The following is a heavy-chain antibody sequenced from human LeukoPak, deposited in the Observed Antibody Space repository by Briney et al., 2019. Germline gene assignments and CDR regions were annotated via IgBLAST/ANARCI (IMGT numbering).Heavy chain of an antibody. CDR2: IYPGDSDT. V-gene: IGHV5-51*01. CDR1: GYTFTSYW. CDR3: ARPAFNYDFWSGTSNYYFDY. D-gene: IGHD3-3*01. Sequence: GESLQISCQGSGYTFTSYWIGWVRQMPGKGLEWMGIIYPGDSDTRYSPSFQGQVTISADKSINTAYLQWSSLKASDTAMYYCARPAFNYDFWSGTSNYYFDYWGQGTLVTVSS. J-gene: IGHJ4*02.